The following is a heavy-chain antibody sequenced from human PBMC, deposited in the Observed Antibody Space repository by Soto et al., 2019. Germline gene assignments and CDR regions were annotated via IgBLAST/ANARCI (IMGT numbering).Heavy chain of an antibody. D-gene: IGHD4-17*01. J-gene: IGHJ3*02. CDR2: ISAYNGNT. CDR1: GYTFTSHG. CDR3: ARLHDYGDYFRTFDI. V-gene: IGHV1-18*01. Sequence: ASVKVSCKASGYTFTSHGISWVRQAPGQGLEWMGWISAYNGNTNYAQKLQGRVTMTTDTSTSTAYMELRSLRSDDTAVYYCARLHDYGDYFRTFDIWGQGTMVTVSS.